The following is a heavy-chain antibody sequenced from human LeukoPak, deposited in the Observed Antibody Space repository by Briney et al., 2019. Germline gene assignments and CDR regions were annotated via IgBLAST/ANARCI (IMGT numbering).Heavy chain of an antibody. Sequence: GGSLRLSCVASGFPFDIYWMSWVRQGPGKGLEWVANIKSDGTEEYYADSVKGRLTVSRDNAKNSLFLQMNSLRVEDAAVYYCAKEKTVAGWYFDLWGRGTVVTVSS. D-gene: IGHD6-19*01. J-gene: IGHJ2*01. CDR3: AKEKTVAGWYFDL. V-gene: IGHV3-7*01. CDR1: GFPFDIYW. CDR2: IKSDGTEE.